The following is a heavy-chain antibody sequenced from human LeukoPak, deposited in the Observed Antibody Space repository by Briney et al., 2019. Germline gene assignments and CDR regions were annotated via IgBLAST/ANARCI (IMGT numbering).Heavy chain of an antibody. Sequence: PSETLSLTCTVSGGSISSYYWSWIRQPAGKGLEWIGRIYTSGSTNYNPSLKSRVTISVDKSKNQFSLKLSSVTAADTAVYYCAGSHISVVVTAVYDYWAREPWSPSPQ. CDR3: AGSHISVVVTAVYDY. CDR1: GGSISSYY. V-gene: IGHV4-4*07. CDR2: IYTSGST. J-gene: IGHJ4*02. D-gene: IGHD2-21*02.